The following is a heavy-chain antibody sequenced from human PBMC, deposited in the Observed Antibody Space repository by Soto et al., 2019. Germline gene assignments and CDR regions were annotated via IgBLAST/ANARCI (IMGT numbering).Heavy chain of an antibody. D-gene: IGHD5-18*01. CDR1: GFTFSSYG. CDR2: ISYDGSNK. V-gene: IGHV3-30*18. CDR3: AKELGVQLWSYHYGMDV. J-gene: IGHJ6*01. Sequence: QVQLVESGGGVVQPGRSLRLSCAASGFTFSSYGMHWVRQAPGKGLEWVAVISYDGSNKYYADSVKGRFTISRDNSKNTLYLQMNSLRAEDTAVYYCAKELGVQLWSYHYGMDVW.